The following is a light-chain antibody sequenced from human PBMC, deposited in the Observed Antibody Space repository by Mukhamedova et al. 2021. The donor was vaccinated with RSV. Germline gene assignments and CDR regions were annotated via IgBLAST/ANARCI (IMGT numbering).Light chain of an antibody. Sequence: WYQRRVHGKVAKLLISLASSLQLGVPSRLNGSGSATDFSLTISNFQPEDVATYYCQKYDSAPFTFVPGPRVDIK. CDR3: QKYDSAPFT. V-gene: IGKV1-27*01. J-gene: IGKJ3*01. CDR2: LAS.